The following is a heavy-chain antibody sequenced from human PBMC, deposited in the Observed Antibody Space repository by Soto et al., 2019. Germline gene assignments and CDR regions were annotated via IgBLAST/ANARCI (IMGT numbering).Heavy chain of an antibody. D-gene: IGHD1-26*01. Sequence: GGSLRLSCAASGFTFSSYSMNWVRQAPGKGLEWVSYISIGSTTIFYADSVKGRFTISRDNAKNTVYLHVNTLRDEDTAVYYCARGGAMGVDYWGQGTLVTVSS. CDR3: ARGGAMGVDY. CDR2: ISIGSTTI. V-gene: IGHV3-48*02. J-gene: IGHJ4*02. CDR1: GFTFSSYS.